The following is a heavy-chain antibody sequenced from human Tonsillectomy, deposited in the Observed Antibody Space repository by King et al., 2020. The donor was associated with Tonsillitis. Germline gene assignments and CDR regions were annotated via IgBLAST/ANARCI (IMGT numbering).Heavy chain of an antibody. CDR3: ARRVMAVAGLAFYI. V-gene: IGHV3-74*01. CDR1: GFTFSSYW. CDR2: INSDGSST. D-gene: IGHD6-19*01. Sequence: VQLVESGGGLVQPGGSLRLSCAASGFTFSSYWMHWVRQAPGKGLVWVSRINSDGSSTSYADSVKGRFTISRDNAKNTLYLQMNSLRAEDTAVYYCARRVMAVAGLAFYIWGQGTMVTVSS. J-gene: IGHJ3*02.